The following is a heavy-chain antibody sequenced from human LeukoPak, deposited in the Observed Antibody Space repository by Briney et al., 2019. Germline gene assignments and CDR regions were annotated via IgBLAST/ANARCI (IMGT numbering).Heavy chain of an antibody. CDR1: GFTFSYYW. J-gene: IGHJ4*02. D-gene: IGHD6-25*01. CDR3: ARSRNGSFDY. V-gene: IGHV3-74*01. Sequence: PGGSLRLSCGASGFTFSYYWMHWVRQAPGKGLVWASRINNDGSNTNYADSVKGRFTISRDNAKNTLYLQMNSLRADDTALYYCARSRNGSFDYWGQGTLVTVSS. CDR2: INNDGSNT.